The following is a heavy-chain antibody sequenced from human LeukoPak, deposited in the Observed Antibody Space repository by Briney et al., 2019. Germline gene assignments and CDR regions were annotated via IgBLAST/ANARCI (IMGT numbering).Heavy chain of an antibody. CDR1: GFTFSSYG. V-gene: IGHV3-30*18. J-gene: IGHJ4*02. D-gene: IGHD1-14*01. CDR2: ISYDGSNK. Sequence: GGSLRLSCAASGFTFSSYGMHWVRQAPGKGLEWVAVISYDGSNKYYADSVKGRFTISRDNSKNTLYLQMNSLRAEDTPVYYCAKATGGYFDYWGQGTLVTVSS. CDR3: AKATGGYFDY.